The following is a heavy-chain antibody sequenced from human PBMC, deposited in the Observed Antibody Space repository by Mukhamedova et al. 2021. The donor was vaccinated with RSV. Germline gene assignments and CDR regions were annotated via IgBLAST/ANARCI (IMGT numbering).Heavy chain of an antibody. CDR3: TTVGYSYGSHGDY. CDR2: GGTT. D-gene: IGHD5-18*01. Sequence: GGTTDYAAPVKGRFTISRDDSKNTLYLQMNSLKTEDTAVYYCTTVGYSYGSHGDYWGQGTLVTVSS. V-gene: IGHV3-15*01. J-gene: IGHJ4*02.